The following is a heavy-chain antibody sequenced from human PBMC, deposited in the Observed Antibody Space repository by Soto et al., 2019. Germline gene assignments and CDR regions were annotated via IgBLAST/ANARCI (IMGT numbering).Heavy chain of an antibody. V-gene: IGHV1-69*02. CDR1: GGTFSSYT. J-gene: IGHJ1*01. CDR3: ARVGGSSEYFQH. CDR2: IIPILGIA. D-gene: IGHD1-26*01. Sequence: VQLVQSGAEVKKPGSSVKVSCKASGGTFSSYTISWVRQAPGQGLEWMGRIIPILGIANYAQKFQGRVTITADKSTSTAYMELSILRSEDTAVYYWARVGGSSEYFQHWGQGTLVTFSS.